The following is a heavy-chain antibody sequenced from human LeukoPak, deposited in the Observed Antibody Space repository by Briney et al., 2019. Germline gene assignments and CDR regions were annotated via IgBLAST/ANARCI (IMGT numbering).Heavy chain of an antibody. V-gene: IGHV1-8*01. CDR3: ARVRISRSRYNWNYVWFDP. Sequence: GASVKASCKASGYTFTSYDINWVRQATGQGLEWMGWMNPNSGNTGYAQKFQGRVTMTRNTSISTAYMELSSLRSEDTAVYYCARVRISRSRYNWNYVWFDPWGQGTLVTVSS. CDR2: MNPNSGNT. J-gene: IGHJ5*02. CDR1: GYTFTSYD. D-gene: IGHD1-7*01.